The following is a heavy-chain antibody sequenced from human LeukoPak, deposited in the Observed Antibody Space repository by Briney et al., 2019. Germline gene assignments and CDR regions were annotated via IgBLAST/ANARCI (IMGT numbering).Heavy chain of an antibody. V-gene: IGHV1-69*05. CDR3: ARTYYYDSSAPLAFDI. J-gene: IGHJ3*02. CDR2: IIPIFGTA. D-gene: IGHD3-22*01. Sequence: SVKVSCKASGGTFSSYAISWVRQAPGQGLEWMGGIIPIFGTANYAQKFQGRVTITTDESTSTAYMELRSLRSEDTAVYYCARTYYYDSSAPLAFDIWGQGTMVTVSS. CDR1: GGTFSSYA.